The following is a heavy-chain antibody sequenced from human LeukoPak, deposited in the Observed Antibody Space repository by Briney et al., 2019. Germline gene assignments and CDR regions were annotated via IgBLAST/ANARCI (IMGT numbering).Heavy chain of an antibody. D-gene: IGHD1-14*01. V-gene: IGHV3-74*01. J-gene: IGHJ4*02. Sequence: PGGSLRLSCAASGFTFSSYWMHWVRQAPGKGLVWVSRINTDGSNTNYADSVKGRFTISRDNTKNTLYLQMNSLRAENTAVYYCASVEPDYWGQGTLVTVSS. CDR2: INTDGSNT. CDR3: ASVEPDY. CDR1: GFTFSSYW.